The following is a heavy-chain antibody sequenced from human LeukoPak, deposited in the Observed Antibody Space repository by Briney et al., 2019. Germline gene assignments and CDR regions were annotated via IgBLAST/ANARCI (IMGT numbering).Heavy chain of an antibody. CDR3: ARAYYYDSSGYYLGSDAFDI. V-gene: IGHV4-61*01. Sequence: SETLSLTCTVSGGSVSSGSYYWSWIRQPPGKGLEWIGYIYYSGSTNYNPSLKSRVTISVDTSKNQFSLKLSSVTAADTAVYYCARAYYYDSSGYYLGSDAFDIWGQGTMVTVSS. CDR1: GGSVSSGSYY. J-gene: IGHJ3*02. D-gene: IGHD3-22*01. CDR2: IYYSGST.